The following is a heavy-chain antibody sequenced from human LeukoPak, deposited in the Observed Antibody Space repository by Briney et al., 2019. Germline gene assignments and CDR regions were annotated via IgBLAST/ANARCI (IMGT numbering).Heavy chain of an antibody. Sequence: SETLSLTCTVSGGSISSYYWGWIRQPPGKGLEWIGSIYYSGSTYYNPSLKSRATISVDTSKNHFSLKLSSVTAADTAVYYCARLGDGSNRQDYWGQGTLVTVSS. D-gene: IGHD5-24*01. J-gene: IGHJ4*02. V-gene: IGHV4-39*01. CDR3: ARLGDGSNRQDY. CDR2: IYYSGST. CDR1: GGSISSYY.